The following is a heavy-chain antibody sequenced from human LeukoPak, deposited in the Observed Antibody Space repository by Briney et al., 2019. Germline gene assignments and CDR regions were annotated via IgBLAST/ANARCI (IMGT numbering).Heavy chain of an antibody. V-gene: IGHV4-61*02. J-gene: IGHJ4*02. Sequence: SETLSLTCTVSGGSISSGSYYWSWIRQPAGKGLEWIGRIYYSGSTYYNPSLKSRVTISVDTSKNQFSLKLSSVTAADTAVYYCARGNWNYREFDYWGQGTLVTVSS. CDR3: ARGNWNYREFDY. D-gene: IGHD1-7*01. CDR1: GGSISSGSYY. CDR2: IYYSGST.